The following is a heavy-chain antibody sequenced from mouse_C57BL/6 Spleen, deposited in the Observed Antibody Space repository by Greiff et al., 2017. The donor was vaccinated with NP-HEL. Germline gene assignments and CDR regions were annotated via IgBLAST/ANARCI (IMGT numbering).Heavy chain of an antibody. J-gene: IGHJ2*01. CDR3: ARSTMITYFDY. CDR1: GFTFSSYG. V-gene: IGHV5-6*01. Sequence: EVQLQESGGDLVKPGGSLKLSCAASGFTFSSYGMSWVRQTPDKRLEWVATISSGGSYTYYPDSVKGRFTISRDNAKNTLYLQMSSLKSEDTAMYYCARSTMITYFDYWGQGTTLTVSS. D-gene: IGHD2-4*01. CDR2: ISSGGSYT.